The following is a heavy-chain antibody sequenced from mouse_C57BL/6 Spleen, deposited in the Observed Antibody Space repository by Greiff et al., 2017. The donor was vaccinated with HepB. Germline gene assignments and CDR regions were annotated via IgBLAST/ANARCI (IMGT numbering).Heavy chain of an antibody. CDR3: ARDGSSLWFAY. CDR2: IHPNSGST. D-gene: IGHD1-1*01. Sequence: VQLQQSGAELVKPGASVKLSCKASGYTFTSYWMHWVKQRPGQGLEWIGMIHPNSGSTNYNEKFKSKATLTVDKSSSTAYMQLSSLTSEDSAVYYCARDGSSLWFAYWGQGTLVTVSA. V-gene: IGHV1-64*01. J-gene: IGHJ3*01. CDR1: GYTFTSYW.